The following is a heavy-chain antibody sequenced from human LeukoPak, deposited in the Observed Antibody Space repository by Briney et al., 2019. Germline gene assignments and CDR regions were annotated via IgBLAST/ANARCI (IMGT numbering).Heavy chain of an antibody. CDR3: ATESPSCGGDCFGY. Sequence: PGGSLRLSCAASGFTVSSNYMSWVRQAPGKGLEWVSVIYSGGTTYYADSMKGRFTISRDNSKNTLYLQMNSLRAADTAVYYCATESPSCGGDCFGYWGQGTLVTVPS. D-gene: IGHD2-21*01. V-gene: IGHV3-53*01. CDR1: GFTVSSNY. J-gene: IGHJ4*02. CDR2: IYSGGTT.